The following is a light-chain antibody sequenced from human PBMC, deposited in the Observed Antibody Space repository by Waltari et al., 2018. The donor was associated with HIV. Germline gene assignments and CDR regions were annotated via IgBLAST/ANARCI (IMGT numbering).Light chain of an antibody. CDR3: HQYYSTPYT. Sequence: DIVMTQSPDSLAVCLGERATINCKSSRSVLYSSNNKNYLAWYQQKAGQPPKLLIYWASTRESGVPDRFSASGSGTDFSLTISSLQAEDVAVYYCHQYYSTPYTFGQGTKVEIK. CDR1: RSVLYSSNNKNY. V-gene: IGKV4-1*01. J-gene: IGKJ2*01. CDR2: WAS.